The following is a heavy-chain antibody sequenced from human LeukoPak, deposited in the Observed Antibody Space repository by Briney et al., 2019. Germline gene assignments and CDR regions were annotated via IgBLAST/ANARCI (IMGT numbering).Heavy chain of an antibody. CDR2: IYYSGST. Sequence: SETLSLTCIVSGGSISSNAYYWGWIRQPPGKGLEYIGSIYYSGSTYYNPSLKSRVTISVDTSKNQLSLKLSSVTAADTAVYYCAIVTSYGLIDFWGQGTLVTVHS. J-gene: IGHJ4*02. V-gene: IGHV4-39*02. CDR1: GGSISSNAYY. CDR3: AIVTSYGLIDF. D-gene: IGHD3-10*01.